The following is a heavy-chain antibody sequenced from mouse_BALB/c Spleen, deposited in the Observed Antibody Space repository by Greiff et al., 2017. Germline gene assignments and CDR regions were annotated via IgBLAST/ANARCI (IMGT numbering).Heavy chain of an antibody. CDR1: GYTFTSYW. CDR2: INPSNGRT. D-gene: IGHD2-4*01. J-gene: IGHJ2*01. V-gene: IGHV1S81*02. Sequence: QVQLQQPGAELVKPGASVKLSCKASGYTFTSYWMHWVKQRPGQGLEWIGEINPSNGRTNYNEKFKSKATLTVDKSSSTAYMQLSSLTSEDSAVYYCARSTMTSYYFDYWGQGTTLTVSA. CDR3: ARSTMTSYYFDY.